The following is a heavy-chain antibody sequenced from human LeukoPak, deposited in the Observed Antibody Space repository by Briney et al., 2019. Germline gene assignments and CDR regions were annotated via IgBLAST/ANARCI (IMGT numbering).Heavy chain of an antibody. CDR3: ARDGRRPRIAVSGSDY. CDR2: ISFDDFNI. J-gene: IGHJ4*02. V-gene: IGHV3-30*03. Sequence: GGTLRLSCAASGFTFSTYGLHWVRQAPGKGLEWVAVISFDDFNIYYADSVKGRFTISRDNAMDTLYLQMDSLTPEDTAVYYCARDGRRPRIAVSGSDYWGQGTLVTVSS. D-gene: IGHD6-19*01. CDR1: GFTFSTYG.